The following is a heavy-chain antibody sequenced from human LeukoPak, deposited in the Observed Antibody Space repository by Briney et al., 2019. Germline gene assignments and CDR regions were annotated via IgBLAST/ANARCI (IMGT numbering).Heavy chain of an antibody. CDR1: GFTFSSYS. CDR2: ISSSSSYI. CDR3: ARAYYDILTGYPDNFDY. Sequence: PGGSLRLSCAASGFTFSSYSMNWVRQAPGKGLEWVSSISSSSSYIYYADSVKGRFTISRDNAKNSLYLQMNSPRAEDTAVYYCARAYYDILTGYPDNFDYWGQGTLVTVSS. D-gene: IGHD3-9*01. V-gene: IGHV3-21*01. J-gene: IGHJ4*02.